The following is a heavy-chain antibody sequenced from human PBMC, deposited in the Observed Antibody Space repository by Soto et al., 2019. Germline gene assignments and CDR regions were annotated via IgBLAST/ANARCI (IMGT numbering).Heavy chain of an antibody. D-gene: IGHD4-4*01. CDR3: ASGYDYSTVRLDY. CDR1: GGSVSSGSYY. Sequence: SETLSLTCTVSGGSVSSGSYYWSWIRQPPGKGLEWIGYIYYSGSTNYNPSLKSRVTISVDTSKNQFSLKLSSVTAADTVVYYCASGYDYSTVRLDYWGQGTLVTVSS. J-gene: IGHJ4*02. CDR2: IYYSGST. V-gene: IGHV4-61*01.